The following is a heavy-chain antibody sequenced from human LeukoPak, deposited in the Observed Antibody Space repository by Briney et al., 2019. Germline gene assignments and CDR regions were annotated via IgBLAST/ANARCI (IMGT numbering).Heavy chain of an antibody. CDR3: ARDRLTSGSYFFDY. Sequence: GGSLRLSCAASAFTFSDYSMNWGREAPGGGLECSSYISVRSSTIYYADSVRGRFTISTDNAKNSMYLQMNRLRAEDTAVYYCARDRLTSGSYFFDYCGQGTLVTVSS. CDR1: AFTFSDYS. CDR2: ISVRSSTI. D-gene: IGHD1-26*01. J-gene: IGHJ4*02. V-gene: IGHV3-48*01.